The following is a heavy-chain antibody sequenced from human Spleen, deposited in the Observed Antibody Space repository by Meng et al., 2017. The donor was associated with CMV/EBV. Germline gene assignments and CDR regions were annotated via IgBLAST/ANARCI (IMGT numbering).Heavy chain of an antibody. CDR2: IDTDGTIT. J-gene: IGHJ4*02. V-gene: IGHV3-74*01. D-gene: IGHD5-24*01. CDR1: GFTFSNYW. Sequence: VHLVGSGVGLFLPGGSLRLSCVDSGFTFSNYWMHWVRQVPGEGLVGVSRIDTDGTITSYADSVRGRFTISRDNAKNTLYLQMSDLRADDSAVYYCIRDLVGNRDEGGQGTLVTVSS. CDR3: IRDLVGNRDE.